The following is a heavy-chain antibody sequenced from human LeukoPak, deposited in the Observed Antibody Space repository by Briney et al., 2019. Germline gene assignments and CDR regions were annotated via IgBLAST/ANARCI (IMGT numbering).Heavy chain of an antibody. CDR3: AKDGLWLGESQYYFEY. V-gene: IGHV3-23*01. J-gene: IGHJ4*02. Sequence: PGGSLRLSCAASGFRFRSYAMTWVRQAPGKGLEWVSSISGNGGSTYYADSVKGRFTISRDNSNNTLHLHLHSLRADDTAVYYCAKDGLWLGESQYYFEYWGQGTLVTVSS. CDR1: GFRFRSYA. CDR2: ISGNGGST. D-gene: IGHD3-10*01.